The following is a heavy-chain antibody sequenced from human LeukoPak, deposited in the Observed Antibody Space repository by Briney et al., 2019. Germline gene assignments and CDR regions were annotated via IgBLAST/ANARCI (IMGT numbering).Heavy chain of an antibody. CDR3: ARVVVDNYYYYGMDV. Sequence: ASVKVSCKASGYTFTSYGISWVRQAPGQGLEWMGIINPSGGSTSYAQKFQGRVTMTRDTSTSTVYMELSSLRSEDTAVYYCARVVVDNYYYYGMDVWGQGTTVTVSS. CDR2: INPSGGST. J-gene: IGHJ6*02. CDR1: GYTFTSYG. V-gene: IGHV1-46*01. D-gene: IGHD3-22*01.